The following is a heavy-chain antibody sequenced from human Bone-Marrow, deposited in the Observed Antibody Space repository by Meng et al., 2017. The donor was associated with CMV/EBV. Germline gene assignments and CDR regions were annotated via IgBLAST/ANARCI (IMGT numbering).Heavy chain of an antibody. Sequence: ASVKVSCKASGYTFTSYGFSWVRQAPGQGLECMGWISASHGNTNYAQKFQGRVTMTTDTSTSTAYMELRNLRSDDTAVYYCARDLGATGSDYWGQETRVTGSS. CDR1: GYTFTSYG. CDR3: ARDLGATGSDY. D-gene: IGHD1-1*01. J-gene: IGHJ4*02. V-gene: IGHV1-18*01. CDR2: ISASHGNT.